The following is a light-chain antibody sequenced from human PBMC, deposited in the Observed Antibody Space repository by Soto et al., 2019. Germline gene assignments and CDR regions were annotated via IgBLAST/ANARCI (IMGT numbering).Light chain of an antibody. Sequence: NFMLTQPHSESESPGKTVTISCTRSSGSIASNYVQWYQQRPGSAPTTVIYEDNQRPSGVPDRFSGSIDSSSNSASLTISGLKTEDEADYYCQSYDSSNHEVVFGGGTKLTVL. CDR2: EDN. CDR3: QSYDSSNHEVV. J-gene: IGLJ2*01. V-gene: IGLV6-57*04. CDR1: SGSIASNY.